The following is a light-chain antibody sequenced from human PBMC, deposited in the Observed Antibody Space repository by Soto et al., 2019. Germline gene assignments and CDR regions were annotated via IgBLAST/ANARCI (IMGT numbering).Light chain of an antibody. CDR2: EGS. CDR3: SSYAGAVV. J-gene: IGLJ2*01. V-gene: IGLV2-23*01. Sequence: QAVVTQPASVSGSPGQSITISCTRTSSNVESYNLVSWYQHPPGKAPKLIIYEGSERPSGVSNRFSGAQSGHSASLTISGLQAEDEADYYCSSYAGAVVFGRGPKLTVL. CDR1: SSNVESYNL.